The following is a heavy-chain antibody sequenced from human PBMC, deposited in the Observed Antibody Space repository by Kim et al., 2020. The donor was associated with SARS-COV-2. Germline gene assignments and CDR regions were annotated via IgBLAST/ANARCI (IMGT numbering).Heavy chain of an antibody. CDR1: GGTFSSYA. CDR3: AREVRRITIFGVAHAVGDNWFDP. V-gene: IGHV1-69*13. J-gene: IGHJ5*02. Sequence: SVKVSCKASGGTFSSYAISWVRQAPGQGLEWMGGIIPIFGTANYAQKFQGRVTITADESTSTAYMELSSLRSEDTAVYYCAREVRRITIFGVAHAVGDNWFDPWGQGTLVTVSS. CDR2: IIPIFGTA. D-gene: IGHD3-3*01.